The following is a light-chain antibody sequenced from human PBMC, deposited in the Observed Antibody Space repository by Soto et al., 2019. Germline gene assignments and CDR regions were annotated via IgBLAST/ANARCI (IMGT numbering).Light chain of an antibody. Sequence: QSALTQPASVSGSPGQSITISCTETSSDVGAYNYVSWYQQHPGKAPKLMIYEVSNRPSGVSNRFSGSKSGNTASLTISGLQAEDEADYYCSSYTSGSTWVFGGGTKVTVL. V-gene: IGLV2-14*01. CDR3: SSYTSGSTWV. CDR2: EVS. CDR1: SSDVGAYNY. J-gene: IGLJ3*02.